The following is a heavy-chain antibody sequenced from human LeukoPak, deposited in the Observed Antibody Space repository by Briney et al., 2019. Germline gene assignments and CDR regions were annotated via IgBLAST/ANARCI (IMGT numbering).Heavy chain of an antibody. CDR2: ISGRGGST. CDR1: GFTFSSYA. V-gene: IGHV3-23*01. Sequence: GGSLRLSCAASGFTFSSYAMSWVRQAPGKGLEWVSAISGRGGSTYYADSVKGRFTISRDNSKNTLYLQMNSLRAEDTAVYYCAKDLGITGTLYFDYWGQGTLVTVSP. J-gene: IGHJ4*02. D-gene: IGHD1-7*01. CDR3: AKDLGITGTLYFDY.